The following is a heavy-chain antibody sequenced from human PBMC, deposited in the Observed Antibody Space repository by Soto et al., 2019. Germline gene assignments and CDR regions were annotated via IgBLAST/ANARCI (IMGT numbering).Heavy chain of an antibody. V-gene: IGHV3-23*01. J-gene: IGHJ4*02. Sequence: GGSLRLSCAASGFTFSSYAMSWVRQAPGKGLEWVSAISGSGGSTYYADSVKGRFTISRDNSKNTLYLQMNSLRAEDTAVYYCAKDPDSSSWYETGTDYWGQGTLGTVAS. D-gene: IGHD6-13*01. CDR3: AKDPDSSSWYETGTDY. CDR1: GFTFSSYA. CDR2: ISGSGGST.